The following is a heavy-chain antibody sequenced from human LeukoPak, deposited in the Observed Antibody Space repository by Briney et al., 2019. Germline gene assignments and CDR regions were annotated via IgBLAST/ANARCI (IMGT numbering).Heavy chain of an antibody. CDR3: ARGFTHDYGDYFDY. V-gene: IGHV3-66*01. CDR2: IYSDSGGST. J-gene: IGHJ4*02. CDR1: GFTVSSNY. D-gene: IGHD4-17*01. Sequence: GGSLRLSCAASGFTVSSNYMSWVRQAPGKGLEWVSVIYSDSGGSTYYADSVKGRFTMSRDNSKDTLYLHMNSLRAEDTAVYYCARGFTHDYGDYFDYWGQGTLVTVSS.